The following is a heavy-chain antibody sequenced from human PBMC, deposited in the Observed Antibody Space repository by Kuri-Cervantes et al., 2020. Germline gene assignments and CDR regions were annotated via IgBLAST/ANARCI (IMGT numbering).Heavy chain of an antibody. V-gene: IGHV4-38-2*01. D-gene: IGHD2-8*01. CDR1: GYSISGGYY. Sequence: SETLSLTCVVSGYSISGGYYWGWIRQSPGKGLEWIGSSFHSGATFYNPSLKSRVSISVDTSKNQFSLRLYSVTAADTALYYCARHGGPGSNDYYFYYYNMDVWGNGTKVTVSS. CDR2: SFHSGAT. J-gene: IGHJ6*03. CDR3: ARHGGPGSNDYYFYYYNMDV.